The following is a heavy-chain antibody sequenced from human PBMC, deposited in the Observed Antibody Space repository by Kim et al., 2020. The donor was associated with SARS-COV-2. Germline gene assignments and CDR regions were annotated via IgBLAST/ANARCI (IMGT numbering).Heavy chain of an antibody. CDR2: T. J-gene: IGHJ4*02. D-gene: IGHD5-18*01. CDR3: TTRIHSHFDY. Sequence: THQADSVKARFTITRDNSKNTVYLQMHSLRAEDTAIYYCTTRIHSHFDYWGQGTLVTVSS. V-gene: IGHV3-23*01.